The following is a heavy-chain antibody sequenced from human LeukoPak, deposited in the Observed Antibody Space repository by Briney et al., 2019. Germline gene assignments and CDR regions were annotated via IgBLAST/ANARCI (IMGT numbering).Heavy chain of an antibody. CDR2: ISWDSGKI. D-gene: IGHD6-13*01. CDR1: GFTFDDYG. J-gene: IGHJ6*03. CDR3: AKDPWWYSTSRGSGFYYYMDV. V-gene: IGHV3-9*01. Sequence: GRSLRLSCAASGFTFDDYGMHWVRQAPGKGLEWVSGISWDSGKIGYADSVKGRFTISRDNAKNSLYLQMNSLRDEDTALYYCAKDPWWYSTSRGSGFYYYMDVWGKGTTVIVSS.